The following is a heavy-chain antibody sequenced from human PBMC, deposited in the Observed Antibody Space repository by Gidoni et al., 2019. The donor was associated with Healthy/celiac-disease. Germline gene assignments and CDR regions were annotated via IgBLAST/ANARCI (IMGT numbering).Heavy chain of an antibody. J-gene: IGHJ6*02. V-gene: IGHV3-33*01. CDR3: ASSRGGTTYYYGMDV. CDR2: IWDDGSNK. Sequence: QVQLVESGGGVVQPGRSLRLSWAASGFTFSSYGMHWVRQAPGKGLEWVAVIWDDGSNKYYADSVKGRFTISRDNSKNTLYLQMNSLRAEDTAVYYCASSRGGTTYYYGMDVWGQGTTVTVSS. D-gene: IGHD3-10*01. CDR1: GFTFSSYG.